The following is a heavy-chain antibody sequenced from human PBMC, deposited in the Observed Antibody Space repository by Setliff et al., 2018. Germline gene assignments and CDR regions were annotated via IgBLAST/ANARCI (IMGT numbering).Heavy chain of an antibody. D-gene: IGHD3-10*01. J-gene: IGHJ4*02. CDR2: IANRGNTV. CDR3: AKVKRQLIRGFGLDY. Sequence: GGSLRLSCAASGFTFSSYEMIWVRQAPGKGLEWVSYIANRGNTVYYVDSVRGRFTISRDNAKNSLSLQMNGLRPEDTAFYHCAKVKRQLIRGFGLDYWGPGTPVTVS. V-gene: IGHV3-48*03. CDR1: GFTFSSYE.